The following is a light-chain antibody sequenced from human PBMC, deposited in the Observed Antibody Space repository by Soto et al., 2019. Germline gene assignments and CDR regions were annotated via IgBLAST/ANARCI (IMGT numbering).Light chain of an antibody. CDR1: QAISGT. CDR3: QQYDKWPIT. CDR2: AAS. Sequence: EIVMTQSPGTLSVSPGEGATLSCRASQAISGTLAWYQQKPGQAPRLLIYAASTRATGIPARFSGSGFGAEFTLTISSPQSEDSAVYYCQQYDKWPITFGQGTRLEVK. V-gene: IGKV3-15*01. J-gene: IGKJ5*01.